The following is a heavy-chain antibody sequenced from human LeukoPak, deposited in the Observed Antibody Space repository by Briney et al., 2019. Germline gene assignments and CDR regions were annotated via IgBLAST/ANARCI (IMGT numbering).Heavy chain of an antibody. CDR2: IYYSGST. D-gene: IGHD1-26*01. J-gene: IGHJ6*02. CDR3: ARWDYYDAMDV. Sequence: PSETLSLTCTVSGGSISSGGYYWSWIRQPPGKGLEWIGSIYYSGSTYYNPSLKSRVTISVDTSKNRFSLKLSSVTAADTAVYYCARWDYYDAMDVWGQGTTVTVSS. V-gene: IGHV4-39*07. CDR1: GGSISSGGYY.